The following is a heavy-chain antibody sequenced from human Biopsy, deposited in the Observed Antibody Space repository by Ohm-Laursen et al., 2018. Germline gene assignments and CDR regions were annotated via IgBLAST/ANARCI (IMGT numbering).Heavy chain of an antibody. V-gene: IGHV4-31*01. D-gene: IGHD4-23*01. CDR1: GGSVSSGGFY. CDR3: ARRPYGGTRYWYFDL. CDR2: IYYSGTT. Sequence: SDTLSLTCTVSGGSVSSGGFYWSWLRKPPGKGLVWIGYIYYSGTTYYNPSLKSLVTISVDTSKNQFSLKLNSVTAADTAVYYCARRPYGGTRYWYFDLWGRGTLVTVSS. J-gene: IGHJ2*01.